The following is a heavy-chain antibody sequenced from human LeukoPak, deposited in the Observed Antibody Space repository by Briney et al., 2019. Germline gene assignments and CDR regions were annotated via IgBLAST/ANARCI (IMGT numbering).Heavy chain of an antibody. Sequence: GGSLRLSCAASGFTFSSYAMSWVRQAPGKGLEWVSGISGSGGGTYYADSVKGRFTISRDNSKNTLYLQMNSVRAEDTAVYHCAKSPYGSSWYGDYWGQGTLVTVSS. J-gene: IGHJ4*02. D-gene: IGHD6-13*01. CDR3: AKSPYGSSWYGDY. CDR2: ISGSGGGT. V-gene: IGHV3-23*01. CDR1: GFTFSSYA.